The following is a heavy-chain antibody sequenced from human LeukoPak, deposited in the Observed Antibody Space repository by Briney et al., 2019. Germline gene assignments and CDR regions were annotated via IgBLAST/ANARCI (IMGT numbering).Heavy chain of an antibody. CDR3: ARRGIVVRGFLIGLHKQAYYFDC. CDR1: GFTLSNYD. V-gene: IGHV3-23*01. CDR2: IRESGGGT. Sequence: GGSLRLSCAASGFTLSNYDMIWVRQAPGRGLEWVSGIRESGGGTYYTDSVKGRFTISRDNSKNTLYLQMNSLRAEDTAVYYCARRGIVVRGFLIGLHKQAYYFDCWGQGALVTVSS. J-gene: IGHJ4*02. D-gene: IGHD3-10*01.